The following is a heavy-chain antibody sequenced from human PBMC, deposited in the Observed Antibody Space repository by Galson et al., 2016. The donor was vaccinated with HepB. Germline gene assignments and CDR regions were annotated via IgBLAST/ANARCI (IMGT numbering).Heavy chain of an antibody. V-gene: IGHV3-23*01. D-gene: IGHD1-1*01. CDR1: GFSFSTSD. CDR2: ISVQSDIR. CDR3: ANLPERPIPTPGGWVDT. Sequence: SLRLSCAASGFSFSTSDMHWVRQAPGKGLEWVSVISVQSDIRFYADSVKGRFTISRDNSKNTLYLEMNSVRVDDTAVYYCANLPERPIPTPGGWVDTWGLGTLVTVSS. J-gene: IGHJ5*02.